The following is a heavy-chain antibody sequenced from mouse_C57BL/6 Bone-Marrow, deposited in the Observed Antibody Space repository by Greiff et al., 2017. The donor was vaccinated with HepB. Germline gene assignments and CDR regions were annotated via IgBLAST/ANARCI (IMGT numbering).Heavy chain of an antibody. CDR3: AREIYYYGSSYVEFAY. CDR2: IWSGGST. D-gene: IGHD1-1*01. Sequence: VKLIESGPGLVQPSQSLSITCTVSGFSLTSYGVHWVRQSPGKGLEWLGVIWSGGSTDYNAAFISRLSISKDNSKSQVFFKMNSLQADDTAIYYCAREIYYYGSSYVEFAYWGQGTLVTVSA. V-gene: IGHV2-2*01. J-gene: IGHJ3*01. CDR1: GFSLTSYG.